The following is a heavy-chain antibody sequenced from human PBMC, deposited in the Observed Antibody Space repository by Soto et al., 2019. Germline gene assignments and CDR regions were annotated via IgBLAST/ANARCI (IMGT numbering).Heavy chain of an antibody. CDR2: INHSGST. D-gene: IGHD3-10*01. CDR1: GGSFSGYY. CDR3: ARSRNYYGSGSYIYY. J-gene: IGHJ4*02. V-gene: IGHV4-34*01. Sequence: PSETLSLTCAVYGGSFSGYYWSWIRQPPGKGLEWIGEINHSGSTNYNPSLKSRVTISVDTSKNQFSLKLSSVTAADTAVYYCARSRNYYGSGSYIYYWGQGTLVTVSS.